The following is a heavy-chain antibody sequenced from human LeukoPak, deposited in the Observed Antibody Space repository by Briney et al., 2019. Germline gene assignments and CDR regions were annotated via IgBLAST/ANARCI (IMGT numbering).Heavy chain of an antibody. CDR2: IIPIFGIA. D-gene: IGHD3-22*01. CDR3: AREGYRGNYYDSSGYYENFQH. J-gene: IGHJ1*01. V-gene: IGHV1-69*04. CDR1: GGTFSSYA. Sequence: SVKVSCKASGGTFSSYAISWVRQAPGQGLEWMGRIIPIFGIANYAQKFQGRVTITADKSTSTAYMELSSLRSEDTAVYYCAREGYRGNYYDSSGYYENFQHWGQGTLVIVSS.